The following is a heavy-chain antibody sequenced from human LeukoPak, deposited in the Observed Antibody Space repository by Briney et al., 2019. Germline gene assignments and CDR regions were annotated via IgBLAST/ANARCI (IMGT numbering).Heavy chain of an antibody. CDR3: ARAGGSGSYSYFDY. Sequence: SETLSLTRTVSGGSISSYYWSWIRQPPGKGLEWIGYIYYSGSTNYNPSLKSRVTISVDTSKNQFSLKLSSVTAADTAVYYCARAGGSGSYSYFDYWGQGTLVTVSS. CDR1: GGSISSYY. CDR2: IYYSGST. V-gene: IGHV4-59*01. J-gene: IGHJ4*02. D-gene: IGHD3-10*01.